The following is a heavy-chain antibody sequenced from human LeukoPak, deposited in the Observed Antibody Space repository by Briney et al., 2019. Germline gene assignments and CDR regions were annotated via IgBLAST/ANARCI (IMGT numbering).Heavy chain of an antibody. Sequence: MSGGSLRLSCAASGFTFSDYYMSWIRQAPGKGLEWVSYISSSGSTIYYADSVKGRFTISRDNAKNSLYLQMNSLRAEDTAVYYCARASGSYYHFDYWGQGTLVTVSS. CDR3: ARASGSYYHFDY. D-gene: IGHD1-26*01. CDR2: ISSSGSTI. V-gene: IGHV3-11*04. CDR1: GFTFSDYY. J-gene: IGHJ4*02.